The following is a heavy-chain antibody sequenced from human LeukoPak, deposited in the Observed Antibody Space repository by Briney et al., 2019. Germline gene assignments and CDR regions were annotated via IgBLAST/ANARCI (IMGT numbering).Heavy chain of an antibody. CDR2: INPSGGST. CDR3: ARFAVHRRLTVAGQFRLDY. CDR1: GYTFTSYY. Sequence: ASVKVSCKASGYTFTSYYMHWVRQAPGQGLEWMGIINPSGGSTSYAQKFQGRVTMTRDMSTSTVYMELSSLRSEDTAVYYFARFAVHRRLTVAGQFRLDYWGQGTLVTVSS. D-gene: IGHD6-19*01. J-gene: IGHJ4*02. V-gene: IGHV1-46*01.